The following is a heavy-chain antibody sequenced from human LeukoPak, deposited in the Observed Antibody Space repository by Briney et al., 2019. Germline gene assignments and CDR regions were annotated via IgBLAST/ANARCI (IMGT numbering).Heavy chain of an antibody. J-gene: IGHJ4*02. V-gene: IGHV3-30*18. CDR1: GFTFSSYG. CDR2: ISYDGSNK. CDR3: AKDAFYYDSSGYYVD. Sequence: PGGSLRLSCAASGFTFSSYGMHWVRQAPGKGLEWVAVISYDGSNKYYADSVKGRFTISRDNSKNTLYLQMNSLRAEDTAIYYCAKDAFYYDSSGYYVDWGQGTLVTVSS. D-gene: IGHD3-22*01.